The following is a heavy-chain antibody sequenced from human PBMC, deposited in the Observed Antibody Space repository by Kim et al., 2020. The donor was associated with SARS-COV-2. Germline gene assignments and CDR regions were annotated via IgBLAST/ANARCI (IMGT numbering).Heavy chain of an antibody. D-gene: IGHD3-3*02. CDR2: IMWNSGGT. V-gene: IGHV3-9*01. CDR3: TKDVLAGGADV. CDR1: GFTFNDHA. J-gene: IGHJ6*02. Sequence: GGSQRLSCIASGFTFNDHAMHWVRQAPGKGLEWVSGIMWNSGGTGYADSVKGRFTTSIDTAKNSLYLQMNSLRPEDTALYYCTKDVLAGGADVWGQGTA.